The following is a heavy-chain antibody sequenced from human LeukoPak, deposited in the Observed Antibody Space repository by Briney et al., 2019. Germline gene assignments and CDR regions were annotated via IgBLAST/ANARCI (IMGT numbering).Heavy chain of an antibody. CDR2: IQSKTYGGAT. V-gene: IGHV3-49*04. D-gene: IGHD2-2*01. CDR3: TRAPHPRCSSNGCYFDY. J-gene: IGHJ4*02. CDR1: GFTFGDYA. Sequence: PGRSLRLSCTTSGFTFGDYAMSWVRQAPGKGLERVGFIQSKTYGGATEYAASVKGRFSISRDDSKSIANLQMNNLKTEDTAVYYCTRAPHPRCSSNGCYFDYWGQGILVTVSS.